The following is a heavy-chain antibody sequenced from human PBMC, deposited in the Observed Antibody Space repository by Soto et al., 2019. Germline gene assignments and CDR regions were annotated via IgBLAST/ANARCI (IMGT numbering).Heavy chain of an antibody. V-gene: IGHV3-21*01. CDR3: ARDSDFEGSSWWDWFDP. J-gene: IGHJ5*02. D-gene: IGHD6-13*01. CDR1: GFTFSSYS. Sequence: EVQLVESGGGLVKPGGSLRLSCAASGFTFSSYSMNWVRQAPGKGLEWVSSISSSSSYIYYADSVKGRFTISRDNAKNSLYLQMNSLRAEDTAVYYCARDSDFEGSSWWDWFDPWGQGTLVTVSS. CDR2: ISSSSSYI.